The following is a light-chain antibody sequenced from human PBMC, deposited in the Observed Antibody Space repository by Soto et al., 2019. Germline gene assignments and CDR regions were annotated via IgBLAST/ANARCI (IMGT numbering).Light chain of an antibody. J-gene: IGLJ1*01. V-gene: IGLV2-14*01. CDR3: SSYTSSNILYV. CDR2: EVS. Sequence: QSALTQPASVSGSPGQSITISCTGTSSDVGGYNYVSWYQQHPGKAPKLMIYEVSNRPSGVSNRFSGSKSGNTASLTISGLQAEDEADYYCSSYTSSNILYVFGTGTKVTVL. CDR1: SSDVGGYNY.